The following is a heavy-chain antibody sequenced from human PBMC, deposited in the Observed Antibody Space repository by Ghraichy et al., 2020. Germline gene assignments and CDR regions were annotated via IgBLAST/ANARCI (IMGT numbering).Heavy chain of an antibody. D-gene: IGHD5/OR15-5a*01. CDR1: GFTFDEYT. CDR2: ISRKSGRI. Sequence: GGSLRLSCAASGFTFDEYTMHWVRQVPGKGLEWVSGISRKSGRIAYADSVKGRFIISRDNAKNSLYLQMNSLRAEDTALYFCAKERVSGADFYYGMDVWGQGTTVTVFS. J-gene: IGHJ6*02. CDR3: AKERVSGADFYYGMDV. V-gene: IGHV3-9*01.